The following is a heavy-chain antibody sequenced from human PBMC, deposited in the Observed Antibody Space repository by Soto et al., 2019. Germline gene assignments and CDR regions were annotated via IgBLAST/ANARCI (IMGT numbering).Heavy chain of an antibody. CDR3: DPLNTRGYSFDS. Sequence: QITLKEPGPTLVKPTQTLTLTCTFSGFSLSTSQVGVGWIRQPPGKALEWLAHVYWNDDKYYSLSLRSRFTTTKDTSKGQVVPKITKMAPWAKATNYCDPLNTRGYSFDSWGREPWSPSPQ. CDR1: GFSLSTSQVG. J-gene: IGHJ4*02. V-gene: IGHV2-5*01. CDR2: VYWNDDK.